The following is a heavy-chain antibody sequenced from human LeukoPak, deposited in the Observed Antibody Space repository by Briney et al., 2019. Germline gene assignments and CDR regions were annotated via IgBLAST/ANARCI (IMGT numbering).Heavy chain of an antibody. J-gene: IGHJ4*02. Sequence: GSLRLSCAASGFTFSSYSMNWVRQAPGKGLEWVSSISSSSSYIYYADSVKGRFTISRDNAKNSLYLRMNSLRAEDTAVYYCASEDFSSGWLDYWGQGTLVTVSS. V-gene: IGHV3-21*01. CDR2: ISSSSSYI. D-gene: IGHD6-19*01. CDR1: GFTFSSYS. CDR3: ASEDFSSGWLDY.